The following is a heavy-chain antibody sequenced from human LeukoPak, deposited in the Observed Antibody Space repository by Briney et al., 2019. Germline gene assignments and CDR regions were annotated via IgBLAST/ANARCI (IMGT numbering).Heavy chain of an antibody. CDR2: IFHGGST. CDR1: GYSISSGNY. Sequence: SETLSLTCTVSGYSISSGNYWGWIRQPPGKGLEWIGSIFHGGSTYYNPSLKSRVTMSVDTSENQFSLKLSPVTAADTAIYYCARISSSSHDYWGQGTLVTVSS. CDR3: ARISSSSHDY. J-gene: IGHJ4*02. D-gene: IGHD6-13*01. V-gene: IGHV4-38-2*02.